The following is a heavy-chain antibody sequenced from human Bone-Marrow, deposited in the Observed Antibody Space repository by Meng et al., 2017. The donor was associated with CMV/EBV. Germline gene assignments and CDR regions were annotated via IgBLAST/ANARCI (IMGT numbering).Heavy chain of an antibody. CDR3: ARDRRTTVTTIFYYYYGMDV. CDR1: GFTFSSHN. D-gene: IGHD4-11*01. V-gene: IGHV3-30-3*01. Sequence: GESLKISCAASGFTFSSHNMHWIRQAPGKGLEWVAVISYDGSNKYYADSVKGRFTISRDNSKNTLYLQMNSLRAEDTAVYYCARDRRTTVTTIFYYYYGMDVWGQGTTVTVSS. CDR2: ISYDGSNK. J-gene: IGHJ6*02.